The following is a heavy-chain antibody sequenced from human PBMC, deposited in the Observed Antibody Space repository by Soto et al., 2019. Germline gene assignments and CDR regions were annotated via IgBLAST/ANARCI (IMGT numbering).Heavy chain of an antibody. CDR2: SEK. J-gene: IGHJ3*02. Sequence: SEKYYVDSVKGRFTISRDNAKNSLYLQMNSLRAEDTAVYYCAGDSSGYYYIMAAFDIWGQGTMVTVSS. CDR3: AGDSSGYYYIMAAFDI. V-gene: IGHV3-7*01. D-gene: IGHD3-22*01.